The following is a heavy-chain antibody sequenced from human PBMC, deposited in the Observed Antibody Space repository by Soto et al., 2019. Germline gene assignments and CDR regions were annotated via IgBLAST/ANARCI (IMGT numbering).Heavy chain of an antibody. CDR3: AGDFGSGSYRFDY. D-gene: IGHD3-10*01. CDR2: VYNSGST. Sequence: SETLSLTCTVSDDSMNPYSWSWIRQPPGKGLEWIGYVYNSGSTTYNYSFKNRVTMSIDTSENQFSLKVSSVTAADTAVYYCAGDFGSGSYRFDYWGQGALVTVSS. J-gene: IGHJ4*02. V-gene: IGHV4-59*01. CDR1: DDSMNPYS.